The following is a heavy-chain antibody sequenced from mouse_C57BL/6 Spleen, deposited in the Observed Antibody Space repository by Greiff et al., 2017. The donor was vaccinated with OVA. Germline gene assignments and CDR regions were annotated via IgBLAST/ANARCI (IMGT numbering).Heavy chain of an antibody. Sequence: EVQLVESGGGLVKPGGSLKLSCAASGFTFSDYGMHWVRQAPEKGLEWVAYISSGSSTIYYADTVKGRFTISRDNAKNTLFLQMTRLRSEDTAMYYCARPQLTGMFAYWGQGTLVTVSA. V-gene: IGHV5-17*01. J-gene: IGHJ3*01. D-gene: IGHD4-1*01. CDR3: ARPQLTGMFAY. CDR1: GFTFSDYG. CDR2: ISSGSSTI.